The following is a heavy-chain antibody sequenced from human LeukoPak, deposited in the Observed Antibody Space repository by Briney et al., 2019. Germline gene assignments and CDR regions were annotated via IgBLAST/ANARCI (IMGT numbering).Heavy chain of an antibody. CDR1: GFTFSSHE. CDR2: ISSSGSTI. CDR3: AASITPNAFDI. J-gene: IGHJ3*02. D-gene: IGHD4-23*01. Sequence: PGGSLRLSCAAPGFTFSSHEMNWVRQAPGKGLEWVSYISSSGSTIYYADSVKGRFTISRDNAKNSLYLQMNSLRAEDTAVYYCAASITPNAFDIWGQGTMVTVSS. V-gene: IGHV3-48*03.